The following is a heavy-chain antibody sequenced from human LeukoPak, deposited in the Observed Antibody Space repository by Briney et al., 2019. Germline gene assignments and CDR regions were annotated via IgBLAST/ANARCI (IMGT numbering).Heavy chain of an antibody. CDR1: GFTFSDYN. V-gene: IGHV3-11*01. J-gene: IGHJ6*02. CDR3: ARSIGLTGGGVDV. Sequence: GGSLRLSCAASGFTFSDYNMNWVRQAPGKGLEWVSYITNGGSTIRHADSVKGRFTISRDNAKKTLYLQMNSLRAEDTAVYYCARSIGLTGGGVDVWGQGATVTVSS. CDR2: ITNGGSTI. D-gene: IGHD3-9*01.